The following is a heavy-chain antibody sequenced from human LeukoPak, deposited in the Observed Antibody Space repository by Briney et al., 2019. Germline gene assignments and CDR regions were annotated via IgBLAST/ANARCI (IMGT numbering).Heavy chain of an antibody. J-gene: IGHJ4*02. CDR2: ISYDGSNK. Sequence: GGSLRLSCAASGFTFSSYSMNWVRQAPGKGLEWVAVISYDGSNKYYADSVKGRFTISRDNAKNSLYLQMNSLRAEDTAVYYCARGYRYFDWLLDDYWGQGTLVTVSS. D-gene: IGHD3-9*01. CDR1: GFTFSSYS. V-gene: IGHV3-30*03. CDR3: ARGYRYFDWLLDDY.